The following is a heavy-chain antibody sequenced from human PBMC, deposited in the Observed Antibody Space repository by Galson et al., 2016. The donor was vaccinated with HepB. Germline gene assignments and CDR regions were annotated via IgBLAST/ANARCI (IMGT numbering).Heavy chain of an antibody. CDR1: GGTFSKYP. Sequence: SVKVSCKASGGTFSKYPFSWLRQAPGQGPQWMGGIIPISDITNYAQKFHGRVTITADISTSTLYMEMTSLRSEDTAVYYCAKVGSALTGSPLDIWGQGTMVTVSS. CDR3: AKVGSALTGSPLDI. D-gene: IGHD3-9*01. V-gene: IGHV1-69*10. CDR2: IIPISDIT. J-gene: IGHJ3*02.